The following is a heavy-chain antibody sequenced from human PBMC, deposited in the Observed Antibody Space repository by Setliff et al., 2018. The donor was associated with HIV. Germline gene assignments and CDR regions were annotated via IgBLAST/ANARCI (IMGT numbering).Heavy chain of an antibody. Sequence: LSLTCTVSGGSISSYYWSWIRQPPGKGLEWIGYIYYSGSTNYNPSLKSRVTISVDTSKNQFSLKLSSVIAADTAVYYCAREVRWELPQGFDHWGQGSQVTVSS. CDR1: GGSISSYY. CDR2: IYYSGST. J-gene: IGHJ4*02. D-gene: IGHD1-26*01. V-gene: IGHV4-59*01. CDR3: AREVRWELPQGFDH.